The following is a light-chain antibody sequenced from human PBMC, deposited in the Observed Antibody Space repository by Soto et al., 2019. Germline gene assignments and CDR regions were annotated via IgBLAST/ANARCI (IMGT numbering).Light chain of an antibody. J-gene: IGKJ5*01. CDR1: ESIGSW. V-gene: IGKV1-5*03. Sequence: DIQMTQSPSTRSVPVGDGVTITFLPSESIGSWLAWHQQKPGRAPKLLISKASSLESGVPSRFSGSGFGTEFTLTISSLQPDDFATYYCQQHNSYSPITFGQGTRLEIK. CDR3: QQHNSYSPIT. CDR2: KAS.